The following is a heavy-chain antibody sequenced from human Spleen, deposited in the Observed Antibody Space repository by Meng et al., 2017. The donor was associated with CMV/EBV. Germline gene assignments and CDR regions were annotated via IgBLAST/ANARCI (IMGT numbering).Heavy chain of an antibody. CDR1: GGTFSSYA. J-gene: IGHJ6*02. V-gene: IGHV1-69*05. CDR2: IIPIFGTA. CDR3: ARTGAGDPSYYYYYGMDV. D-gene: IGHD6-19*01. Sequence: SVKVSCKASGGTFSSYAISWVRQAPGQGLEWMGGIIPIFGTANYAQKFQGRVTITTDESTSTAYMELSSLRSEDTAVYYCARTGAGDPSYYYYYGMDVWGQGTTVTVSS.